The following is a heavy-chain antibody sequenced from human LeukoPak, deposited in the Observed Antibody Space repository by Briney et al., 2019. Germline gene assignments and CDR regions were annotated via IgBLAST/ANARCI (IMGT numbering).Heavy chain of an antibody. Sequence: SETLSLTCTVSSGSISTYYWTWIRQPPGKGLEWIGYISYSGSTKYKLSQASRITISLDTSKNQFSLEKRSMTAADTAIYYCARQAGMFTTFDFWGPGTLVTVSS. CDR1: SGSISTYY. J-gene: IGHJ4*02. V-gene: IGHV4-59*08. CDR2: ISYSGST. CDR3: ARQAGMFTTFDF. D-gene: IGHD3-22*01.